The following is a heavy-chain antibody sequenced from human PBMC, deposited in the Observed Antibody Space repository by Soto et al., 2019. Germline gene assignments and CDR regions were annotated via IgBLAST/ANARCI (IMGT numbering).Heavy chain of an antibody. CDR2: IYYSGST. J-gene: IGHJ6*02. V-gene: IGHV4-59*01. D-gene: IGHD3-22*01. CDR3: ARDASSMIVGGNYYGMDV. Sequence: SETLSLTCTVSGGSISSYYWSWIRQPPGKGLEWIGYIYYSGSTNYNPSLKSRVTISVDTSKNQFSLKLSSVTAADTAVYYCARDASSMIVGGNYYGMDVWGQGXTVTVYS. CDR1: GGSISSYY.